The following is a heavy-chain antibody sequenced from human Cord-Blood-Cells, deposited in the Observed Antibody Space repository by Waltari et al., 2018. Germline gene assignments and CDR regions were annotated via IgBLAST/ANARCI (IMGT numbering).Heavy chain of an antibody. Sequence: QVQLVQSGAEVKKPGASVKVSCKASGYTFTGYYMHWVRQAPGQGLEWMGWINPNSGGTNYAQKFQGRVTMTRDTSISTAYMELSRLRSDDTAVYYCARGYCSGGSCYSFDYWGQGTLVTVSS. CDR3: ARGYCSGGSCYSFDY. D-gene: IGHD2-15*01. J-gene: IGHJ4*02. CDR1: GYTFTGYY. V-gene: IGHV1-2*02. CDR2: INPNSGGT.